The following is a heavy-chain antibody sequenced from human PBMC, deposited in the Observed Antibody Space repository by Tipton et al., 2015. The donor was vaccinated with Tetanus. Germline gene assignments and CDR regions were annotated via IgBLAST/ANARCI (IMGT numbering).Heavy chain of an antibody. CDR1: GDSISSYY. V-gene: IGHV4-4*07. CDR2: IYTSGST. D-gene: IGHD5-24*01. J-gene: IGHJ4*02. Sequence: TLSLTCTVSGDSISSYYWSWIRQPAGKGLEWIGRIYTSGSTNYNPSLKSRVTMSVDTSKNQFSLKLSSVTAADTAVYYCASSRDGYNPSYFDYWGQGTLVTVSS. CDR3: ASSRDGYNPSYFDY.